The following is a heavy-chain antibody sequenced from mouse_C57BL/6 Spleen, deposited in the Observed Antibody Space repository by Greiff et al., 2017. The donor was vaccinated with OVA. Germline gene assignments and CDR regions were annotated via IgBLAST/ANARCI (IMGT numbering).Heavy chain of an antibody. Sequence: EVKLEESGGGLVKPGGSLKLSCAASGFTFSSYTMSWVRQTPEKRLEWVATISGGGGNTYYPDSVKGRFTISRDNAKNTLYLQMSSLRSEDTALYYCARRLYYYGSSYEDWYFDVWGTGTTVTVSS. V-gene: IGHV5-9*01. CDR3: ARRLYYYGSSYEDWYFDV. J-gene: IGHJ1*03. CDR1: GFTFSSYT. D-gene: IGHD1-1*01. CDR2: ISGGGGNT.